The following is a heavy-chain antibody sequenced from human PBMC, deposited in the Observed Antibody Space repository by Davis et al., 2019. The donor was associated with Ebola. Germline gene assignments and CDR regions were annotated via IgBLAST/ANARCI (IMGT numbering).Heavy chain of an antibody. CDR3: ARRVYSRSGFDS. CDR1: GYTFTNYD. D-gene: IGHD2-8*01. CDR2: LNPNSGNT. J-gene: IGHJ4*01. Sequence: ASVKVSCKTSGYTFTNYDINWVRQATAQGLEWMGWLNPNSGNTDSTHKFQGRLTMTKNISIGTAYMELSTLTSEDTAVYYCARRVYSRSGFDSWGQGTLVTVSS. V-gene: IGHV1-8*01.